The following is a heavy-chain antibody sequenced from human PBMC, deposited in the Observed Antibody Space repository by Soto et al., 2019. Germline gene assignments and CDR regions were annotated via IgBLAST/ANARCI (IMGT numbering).Heavy chain of an antibody. CDR3: AKENYGDYEYFDY. D-gene: IGHD4-17*01. J-gene: IGHJ4*02. Sequence: QVQLVESGGGVVQPGRSLRLSCAASGFNFSSYGMHWVRQAPGTGLEWVAVISYDGSNKYYADSVKGRFTISRDNSKNTLYLQMNSLRAEDTAVYYCAKENYGDYEYFDYWCQGTLVTVSS. CDR2: ISYDGSNK. V-gene: IGHV3-30*18. CDR1: GFNFSSYG.